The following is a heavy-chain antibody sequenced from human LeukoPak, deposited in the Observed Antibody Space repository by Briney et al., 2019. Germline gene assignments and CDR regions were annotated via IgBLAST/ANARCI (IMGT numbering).Heavy chain of an antibody. CDR1: GGTFSSYA. CDR2: ISAYNGNT. CDR3: ARVSDSSGYYSLSGMDV. Sequence: GSSVKVSCKASGGTFSSYAISWVRQAPGQGLEWMGWISAYNGNTNYAQKLQGRVTVTTDTSTSTAYMELRSLRSDDTAVYYCARVSDSSGYYSLSGMDVWGQGTTVTVPS. D-gene: IGHD3-22*01. J-gene: IGHJ6*02. V-gene: IGHV1-18*01.